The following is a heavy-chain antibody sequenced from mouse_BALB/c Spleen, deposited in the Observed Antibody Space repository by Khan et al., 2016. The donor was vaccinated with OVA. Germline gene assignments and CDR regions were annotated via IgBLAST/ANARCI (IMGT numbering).Heavy chain of an antibody. CDR2: ISDGGSYI. J-gene: IGHJ3*01. Sequence: EVELVESGGGLVRPGGSLKLSCEASGFTFSDYYMYWVRQTPEKRLEWVATISDGGSYIYCPDSVKGRFPISRDDVKNNLYLRKTSLMSEDTAMYYCTRGYYGDPFAYWGQGTLVTVSA. V-gene: IGHV5-4*02. D-gene: IGHD2-13*01. CDR1: GFTFSDYY. CDR3: TRGYYGDPFAY.